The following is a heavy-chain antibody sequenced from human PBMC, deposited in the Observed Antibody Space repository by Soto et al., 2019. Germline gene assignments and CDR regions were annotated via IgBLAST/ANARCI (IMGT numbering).Heavy chain of an antibody. V-gene: IGHV1-46*03. CDR1: GGTFVSFT. Sequence: ASVKVSCKASGGTFVSFTMIWVRQAPGQGLEWMGIINPIGGRTSYAQKFQGRVTMTRDTSTSTVYMELSSLRSEDTAVYYCALGLYCSGGSCYHRGSHWFDPWGQGTLVTVSS. J-gene: IGHJ5*02. CDR3: ALGLYCSGGSCYHRGSHWFDP. D-gene: IGHD2-15*01. CDR2: INPIGGRT.